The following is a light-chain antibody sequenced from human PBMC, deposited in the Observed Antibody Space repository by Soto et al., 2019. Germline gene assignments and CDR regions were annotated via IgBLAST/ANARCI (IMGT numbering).Light chain of an antibody. V-gene: IGKV3-11*01. CDR1: QSVSSY. CDR3: QQRSNWPFLT. CDR2: DAS. J-gene: IGKJ4*01. Sequence: EIVLTQSPATLSLSPGERATLSCRASQSVSSYLAWYRQKPGQAPRLLIYDASNRATGIPARFSGSGSGTDFTLTISSLEPEDFAVYYCQQRSNWPFLTFGGGTKVEIK.